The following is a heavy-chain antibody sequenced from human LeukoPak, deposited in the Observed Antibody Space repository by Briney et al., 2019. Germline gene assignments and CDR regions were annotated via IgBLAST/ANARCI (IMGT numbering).Heavy chain of an antibody. CDR1: GFTFRTYA. J-gene: IGHJ4*02. V-gene: IGHV3-74*01. D-gene: IGHD2-2*01. Sequence: GGSLRLSCAAFGFTFRTYAMNWVRQAPGKGLVWVSRINSYGSSTSYADSVKGRFTISRDNAKNTLYLQMNSLRAEDTAVYYCARGPRYCSSTSCYYTGSDYWGQGTLVTVSS. CDR2: INSYGSST. CDR3: ARGPRYCSSTSCYYTGSDY.